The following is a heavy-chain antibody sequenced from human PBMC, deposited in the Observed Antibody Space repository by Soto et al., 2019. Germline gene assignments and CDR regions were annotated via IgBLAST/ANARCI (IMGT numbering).Heavy chain of an antibody. CDR1: GFPVSNND. CDR3: AIVADWSTKTSDY. J-gene: IGHJ4*02. V-gene: IGHV3-53*02. D-gene: IGHD3-9*01. Sequence: EVQLVETGGGLVQPGGSLRLSCAASGFPVSNNDMSWVRQAPGKVLEWVAVIYSGGNTYYADSVKGGFTIFRDKSKNTLYLQMTSLGSEDTAEYYCAIVADWSTKTSDYWGQGTLVTVSS. CDR2: IYSGGNT.